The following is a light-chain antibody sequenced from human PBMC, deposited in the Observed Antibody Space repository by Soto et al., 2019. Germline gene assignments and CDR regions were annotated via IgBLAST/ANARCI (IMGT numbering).Light chain of an antibody. CDR3: GSYTASAPFYV. V-gene: IGLV2-14*03. Sequence: QCVLTQPASVSGSPGQSITITYTGARTDVDGHDCVSWYQQHPGQAPKLMIFDVHNRPSGVSSRFSGSKSGDTASLTISGLQAEDDGDYYCGSYTASAPFYVFGTGTKVTVL. J-gene: IGLJ1*01. CDR1: RTDVDGHDC. CDR2: DVH.